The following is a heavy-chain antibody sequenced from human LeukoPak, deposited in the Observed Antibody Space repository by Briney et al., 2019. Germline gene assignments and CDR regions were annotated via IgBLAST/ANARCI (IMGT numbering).Heavy chain of an antibody. J-gene: IGHJ5*02. D-gene: IGHD1-26*01. Sequence: GGSLRLSCAASGFTFSSYGMSWVRQAPGKGLEWVSAISGSGGSTYYADSVKGRFTISRDNSKNTLYLQMNSLRDEDTAVYYCARSTNSGSSDFDPWGQGTLVTVSS. CDR2: ISGSGGST. V-gene: IGHV3-23*01. CDR1: GFTFSSYG. CDR3: ARSTNSGSSDFDP.